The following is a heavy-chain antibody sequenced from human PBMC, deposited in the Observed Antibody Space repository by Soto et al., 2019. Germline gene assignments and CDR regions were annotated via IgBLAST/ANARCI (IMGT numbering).Heavy chain of an antibody. CDR1: GGSINYYY. D-gene: IGHD3-10*01. J-gene: IGHJ6*02. CDR2: IHHSGST. Sequence: PSETLSLTCNVSGGSINYYYWSWFRQPPGKGLEWIGYIHHSGSTSYNPSLNSRVTMSVDTSKSQFSLKVSSVTAADTALYYCARQGFGQLHGLVDVWGPGTTVTVSS. V-gene: IGHV4-59*08. CDR3: ARQGFGQLHGLVDV.